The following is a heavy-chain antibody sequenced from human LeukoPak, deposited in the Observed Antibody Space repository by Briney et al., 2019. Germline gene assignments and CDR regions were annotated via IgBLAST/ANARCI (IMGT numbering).Heavy chain of an antibody. D-gene: IGHD2-2*01. V-gene: IGHV4-59*01. CDR1: GGSISSYY. J-gene: IGHJ6*03. CDR2: IYYSGST. Sequence: SKTLSLTCTVSGGSISSYYWSWIRQPPGKGLEWIGYIYYSGSTNYNPSLKSRVTISVDTSKNQFSLKLSSVTAADTAVYYCARLVGSIVVVPAATYYYYYMDVWGKGTTVTVSS. CDR3: ARLVGSIVVVPAATYYYYYMDV.